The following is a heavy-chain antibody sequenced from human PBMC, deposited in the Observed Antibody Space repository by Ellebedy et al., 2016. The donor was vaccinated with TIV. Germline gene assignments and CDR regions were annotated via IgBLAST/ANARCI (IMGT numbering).Heavy chain of an antibody. J-gene: IGHJ3*02. Sequence: SETLSLTXTVSGGSISSYYWSWIRQPAGKGLEWIGRIYTSGSTNYNPSLKSRVTMSVDTSKNQFSLKLSSVTAADTAVYYCARELQSSSPDDAFDIWGQGTMVTVSS. CDR1: GGSISSYY. CDR3: ARELQSSSPDDAFDI. V-gene: IGHV4-4*07. D-gene: IGHD6-6*01. CDR2: IYTSGST.